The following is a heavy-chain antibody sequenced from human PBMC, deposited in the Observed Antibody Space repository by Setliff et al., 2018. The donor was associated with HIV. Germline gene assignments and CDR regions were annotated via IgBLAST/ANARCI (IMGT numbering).Heavy chain of an antibody. D-gene: IGHD6-6*01. V-gene: IGHV3-48*01. CDR1: GFTLSQYD. CDR3: ATDLNIPFRPPDDY. J-gene: IGHJ4*02. CDR2: ISNTAGTI. Sequence: GGSLRLSCEASGFTLSQYDMNWVRQAPGKGLEWLSYISNTAGTIYYADSVKGRFTISRDTAKNSMYLQMNNLRVEDTAVYYCATDLNIPFRPPDDYWGQGILVTVSS.